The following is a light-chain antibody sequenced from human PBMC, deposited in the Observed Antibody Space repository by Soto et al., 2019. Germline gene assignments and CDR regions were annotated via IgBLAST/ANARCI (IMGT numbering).Light chain of an antibody. V-gene: IGKV1-27*01. Sequence: DIPMTQSPSSLSASVGDRVTITCRASQAISNYLAWFQQEPGKVPNLLIYAASTLQSGVPSRFSGSGSGTEFTLTITSLQPEDVATYYCQNYNSAPYTFGQGTKLEI. CDR2: AAS. CDR3: QNYNSAPYT. CDR1: QAISNY. J-gene: IGKJ2*01.